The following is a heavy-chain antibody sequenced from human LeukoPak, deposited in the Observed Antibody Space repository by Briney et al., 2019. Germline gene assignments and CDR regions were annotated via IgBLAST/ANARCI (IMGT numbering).Heavy chain of an antibody. CDR2: TYYRSKWYN. CDR1: GDSVSSNSAA. V-gene: IGHV6-1*01. CDR3: AGEGSQSASGTYPGND. D-gene: IGHD1-26*01. Sequence: SQTLSLTCAISGDSVSSNSAAWNWIRQSPSRGLEWLGRTYYRSKWYNDYAVSVKSRITINPDTSKNQFSLQLNSVTPEDTAVYYCAGEGSQSASGTYPGNDWGQGTLVTVSS. J-gene: IGHJ4*02.